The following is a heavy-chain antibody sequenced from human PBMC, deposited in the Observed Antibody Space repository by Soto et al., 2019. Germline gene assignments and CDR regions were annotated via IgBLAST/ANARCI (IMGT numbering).Heavy chain of an antibody. CDR2: ISYDGSNK. Sequence: QVQLVESGGGVVQPGRSLRLSCAASGFTFSSYAMHWVRQAPGKGLEWVAVISYDGSNKYYADSVKGRFTISRDNSKNTLYLQMNSLRAEDTAVYYCAREGPGKAAAERDYYYGMDVWGQGTTVTVSS. CDR1: GFTFSSYA. J-gene: IGHJ6*02. CDR3: AREGPGKAAAERDYYYGMDV. V-gene: IGHV3-30-3*01. D-gene: IGHD6-13*01.